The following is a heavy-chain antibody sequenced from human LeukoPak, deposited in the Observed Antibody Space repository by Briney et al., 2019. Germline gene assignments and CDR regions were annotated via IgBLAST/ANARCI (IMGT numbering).Heavy chain of an antibody. D-gene: IGHD1-26*01. CDR2: ISGSGGST. CDR3: AKDQRWESPHYLDS. V-gene: IGHV3-23*01. J-gene: IGHJ4*02. CDR1: GFTFSSYA. Sequence: GGSLRLSCAASGFTFSSYAMSWVRQAPGKGLEWVSGISGSGGSTYYADSVKGRFTISRDNSKNTVYLQMNSLRAEDTAVYSCAKDQRWESPHYLDSWGQGTLVTVSS.